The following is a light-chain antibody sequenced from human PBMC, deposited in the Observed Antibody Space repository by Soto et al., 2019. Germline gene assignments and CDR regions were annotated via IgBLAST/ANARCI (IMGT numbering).Light chain of an antibody. CDR3: QPSYSRPRT. Sequence: EIQMTQSPSTLSGSVGDRFTSTGVASQSISTYLNWYLQKPGKAPNLLIYTTYILESGVTSRFSGSGSGTDFTLTISSLQPEDFATYFCQPSYSRPRTVGQGTKVEIK. J-gene: IGKJ1*01. CDR2: TTY. CDR1: QSISTY. V-gene: IGKV1-39*01.